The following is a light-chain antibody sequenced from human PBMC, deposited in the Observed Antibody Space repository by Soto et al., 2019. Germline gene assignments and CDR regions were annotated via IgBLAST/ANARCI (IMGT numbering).Light chain of an antibody. CDR2: DVS. CDR1: SSDIGGYNY. V-gene: IGLV2-14*01. J-gene: IGLJ2*01. Sequence: QSVLTQPASVSGSPGQSITISCTGTSSDIGGYNYVSWYQHHPGKAPKLMIYDVSNRPSGVSNRFSGSKSGNTASLTISGLQAEDEADYLCSSYTSSSTVVFGGGTKLTVL. CDR3: SSYTSSSTVV.